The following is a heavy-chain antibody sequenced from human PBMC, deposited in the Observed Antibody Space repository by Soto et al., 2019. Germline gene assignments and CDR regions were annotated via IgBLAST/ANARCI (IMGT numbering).Heavy chain of an antibody. Sequence: GASVKASCKASGDTFPGYYMHLVRQAPGQGLEWMGWINPNSGGTNYAQKFQGWVTMTRDTSISTAYMELSRLRSDDTAVYYCARAELLDWFDPWGQGTLLTVSS. V-gene: IGHV1-2*04. CDR1: GDTFPGYY. CDR2: INPNSGGT. D-gene: IGHD1-7*01. CDR3: ARAELLDWFDP. J-gene: IGHJ5*02.